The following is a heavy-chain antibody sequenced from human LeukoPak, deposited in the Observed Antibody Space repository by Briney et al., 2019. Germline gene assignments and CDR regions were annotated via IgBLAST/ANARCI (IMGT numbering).Heavy chain of an antibody. Sequence: GGSLRLSCAASGFTVSSNYMSWVRQAPGKGLEWVSVIYSGGSTYYVDSVKGRFTISRDNSKNTLYLQMNSLRAEDTAVYYCAKDLLDSRLDAFDIWGKGTMVTVS. J-gene: IGHJ3*02. CDR1: GFTVSSNY. CDR3: AKDLLDSRLDAFDI. CDR2: IYSGGST. D-gene: IGHD6-13*01. V-gene: IGHV3-53*01.